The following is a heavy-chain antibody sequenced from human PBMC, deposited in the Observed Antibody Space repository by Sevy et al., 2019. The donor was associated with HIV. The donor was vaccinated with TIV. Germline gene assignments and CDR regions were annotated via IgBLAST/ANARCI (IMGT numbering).Heavy chain of an antibody. CDR3: ASSSAHYYYYGMDV. Sequence: ASVKVSCKASGYTFTSYDINWVRQATGQGLEWMGWMNPNSGNTGYAQKFQGRVTMTRNTSISKAYMELSSLRSEDTAVYYCASSSAHYYYYGMDVWGQGTTVTVSS. D-gene: IGHD3-3*01. J-gene: IGHJ6*02. CDR1: GYTFTSYD. CDR2: MNPNSGNT. V-gene: IGHV1-8*01.